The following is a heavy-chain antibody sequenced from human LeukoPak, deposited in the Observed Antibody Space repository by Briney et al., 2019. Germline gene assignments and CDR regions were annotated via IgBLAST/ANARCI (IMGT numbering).Heavy chain of an antibody. D-gene: IGHD6-19*01. V-gene: IGHV3-21*01. J-gene: IGHJ4*02. CDR1: GFTFSSYS. Sequence: GGSLRLSCAASGFTFSSYSMNWVRQAPGKGLEWVSSISSSSSYIYYADSEKGRFTISRDNAKNSLYLQMNSLRAEDTAVYYCARAAVAGTGGFDYWGQGTLVTVSS. CDR3: ARAAVAGTGGFDY. CDR2: ISSSSSYI.